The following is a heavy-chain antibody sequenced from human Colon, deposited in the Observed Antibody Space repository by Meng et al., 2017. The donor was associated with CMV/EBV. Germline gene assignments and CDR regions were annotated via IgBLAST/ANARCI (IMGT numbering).Heavy chain of an antibody. J-gene: IGHJ4*02. CDR3: ARAYDRAGYFDS. Sequence: SGPTLVKPTQTLRLTCTVSGFSLNTNAMRINWIRQPPGKALEWLARIDWDDDTYYSPSLKTRLAISKDTSQNQVVLTLDNVDPVDTATYYCARAYDRAGYFDSWGQGTLVTVSS. V-gene: IGHV2-70D*14. D-gene: IGHD3-22*01. CDR2: IDWDDDT. CDR1: GFSLNTNAMR.